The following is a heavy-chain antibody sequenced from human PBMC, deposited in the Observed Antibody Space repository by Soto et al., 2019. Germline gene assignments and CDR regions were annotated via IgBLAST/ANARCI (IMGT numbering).Heavy chain of an antibody. D-gene: IGHD3-3*01. CDR3: VKEPVVRKIRFLDGIATPTDVLEI. J-gene: IGHJ3*02. CDR2: ISYDGSNK. Sequence: PGGSLGLSCAASGFTFSSYGMHWVRQAPGKGLEWVAVISYDGSNKYYADSVKGRFTISRDNSKNTLYLQMSSLRAEDTAVYYRVKEPVVRKIRFLDGIATPTDVLEIWGKGTMVPVSS. CDR1: GFTFSSYG. V-gene: IGHV3-30*18.